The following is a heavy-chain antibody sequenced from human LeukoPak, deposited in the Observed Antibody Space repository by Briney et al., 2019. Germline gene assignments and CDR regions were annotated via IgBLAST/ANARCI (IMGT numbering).Heavy chain of an antibody. J-gene: IGHJ5*02. V-gene: IGHV5-51*01. CDR3: ARHMRMLVRGVHGHNWFGP. CDR2: IYPGDSDT. D-gene: IGHD3-10*01. Sequence: GESLKISCKGSGYSFTSYWIGWVRQMPGKGLEWMGIIYPGDSDTRHSPSFQGQVTISADKSISTAYLQWSSLKVSDTAMYYCARHMRMLVRGVHGHNWFGPWGQGTLVTVSS. CDR1: GYSFTSYW.